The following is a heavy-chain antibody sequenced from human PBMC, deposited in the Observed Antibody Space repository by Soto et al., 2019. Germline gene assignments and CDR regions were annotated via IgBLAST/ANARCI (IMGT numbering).Heavy chain of an antibody. CDR2: IYYSGST. V-gene: IGHV4-39*01. Sequence: QLQLQESGPGLVKPSETLSLTCTVSGGSISSSSYYWGWIRQPPGKGLEWIGSIYYSGSTYYNPSLKSRVTISVDTSKNQFSLKLSSVTAADTAVYYCARILGEDYDFWSGYYTWGVGAFDIWGQGTMVTVSS. J-gene: IGHJ3*02. CDR1: GGSISSSSYY. D-gene: IGHD3-3*01. CDR3: ARILGEDYDFWSGYYTWGVGAFDI.